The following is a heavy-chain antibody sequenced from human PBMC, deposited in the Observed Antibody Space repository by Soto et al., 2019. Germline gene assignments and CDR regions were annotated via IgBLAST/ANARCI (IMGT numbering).Heavy chain of an antibody. D-gene: IGHD2-2*01. Sequence: QVQLVQSGAEVKKPGASVKVSCKASGYTFTSYDINWVRQATGQGLEWMGWMNPNSGNTGYAQKFQGRVTMTRNTSISTAYMELSSLRSEDTTVYYCARGLRDIVVVPAAMTYYHYMDVWGKGTTVTVSS. CDR1: GYTFTSYD. V-gene: IGHV1-8*01. J-gene: IGHJ6*03. CDR2: MNPNSGNT. CDR3: ARGLRDIVVVPAAMTYYHYMDV.